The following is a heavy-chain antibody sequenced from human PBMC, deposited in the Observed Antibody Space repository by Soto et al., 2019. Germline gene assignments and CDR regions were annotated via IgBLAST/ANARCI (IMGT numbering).Heavy chain of an antibody. J-gene: IGHJ6*02. Sequence: ASVKVSCKASGYTFTSYYMHWVRQAPGQGLEWMGIINPSGGSTSYAQKFQGRVTMTRDTSTSTVYMELSSLRSEDTAVYYCARDPFGCSGGSCYYGMDVWGQGTTVTVSS. CDR3: ARDPFGCSGGSCYYGMDV. V-gene: IGHV1-46*01. CDR1: GYTFTSYY. D-gene: IGHD2-15*01. CDR2: INPSGGST.